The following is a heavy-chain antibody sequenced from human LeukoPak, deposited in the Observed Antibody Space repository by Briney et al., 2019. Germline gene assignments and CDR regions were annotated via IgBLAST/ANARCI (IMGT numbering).Heavy chain of an antibody. CDR3: ARGYGDDGIDFYYMDV. CDR1: GFTSSDYY. V-gene: IGHV3-11*01. J-gene: IGHJ6*03. D-gene: IGHD4-17*01. Sequence: GGSLRLSCAASGFTSSDYYMSWIRQAPGKGLEWGLYIANSGSTIYYADAVKGRFTISRDNAKNSLYLQMNSLRVEDTAVYYCARGYGDDGIDFYYMDVWGKGTTVTVSS. CDR2: IANSGSTI.